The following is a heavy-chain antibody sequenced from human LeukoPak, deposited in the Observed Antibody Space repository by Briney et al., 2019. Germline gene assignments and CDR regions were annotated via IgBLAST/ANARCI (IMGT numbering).Heavy chain of an antibody. CDR2: ISGSGGSA. CDR3: ARSYSNHLFGMDV. V-gene: IGHV3-23*01. CDR1: GFTFSNYA. Sequence: GGSLRLSCAASGFTFSNYAMSWVRQAPGKGLEWVSGISGSGGSASYADSVKGRFTISRDNSQNTVFLQMNSVRVEDTAVYYCARSYSNHLFGMDVWGQGTAVTVSS. D-gene: IGHD4-11*01. J-gene: IGHJ6*02.